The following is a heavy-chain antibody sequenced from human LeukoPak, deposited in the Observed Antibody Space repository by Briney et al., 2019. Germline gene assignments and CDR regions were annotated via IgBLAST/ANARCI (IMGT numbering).Heavy chain of an antibody. D-gene: IGHD4-23*01. CDR1: GGSFSAYY. CDR3: ASDGGKIDY. V-gene: IGHV4-34*01. J-gene: IGHJ4*02. Sequence: SETLSLTCGVYGGSFSAYYWSWIRQPPGKGLEWIGEVNHNGNTNYNPSLKSRVTISLDMSKNQFSLKLSSVTAADTAVYYCASDGGKIDYWGQGTLVTVSS. CDR2: VNHNGNT.